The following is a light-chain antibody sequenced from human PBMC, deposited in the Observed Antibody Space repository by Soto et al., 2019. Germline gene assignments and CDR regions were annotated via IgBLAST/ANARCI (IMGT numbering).Light chain of an antibody. Sequence: EIVLTQSPATLSLSPRERATLSCRASQSVSSYLAWYQQKPGQAPRLLIYDSSNRAAGIPARFSGSGSGTAFALTISSSEPEDFAVHYCQQRSNWPRTFGQGTKVEIK. CDR1: QSVSSY. CDR3: QQRSNWPRT. V-gene: IGKV3-11*01. J-gene: IGKJ1*01. CDR2: DSS.